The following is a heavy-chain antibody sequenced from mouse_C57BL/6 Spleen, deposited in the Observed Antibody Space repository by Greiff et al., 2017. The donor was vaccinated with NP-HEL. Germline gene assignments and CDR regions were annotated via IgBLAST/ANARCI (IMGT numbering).Heavy chain of an antibody. V-gene: IGHV1-54*01. CDR1: GYAFTNYL. D-gene: IGHD1-1*01. CDR3: ARSYYGSSFDY. Sequence: QVQLQQSGAELVRPGTSVKVSCKASGYAFTNYLIEWVKQRPGQGLEWIGVINPGSGGTNYNEKFKGKATLTADKSSSTAYMQLSSLTSEDSAVYLCARSYYGSSFDYWGQGTTLTVSS. CDR2: INPGSGGT. J-gene: IGHJ2*01.